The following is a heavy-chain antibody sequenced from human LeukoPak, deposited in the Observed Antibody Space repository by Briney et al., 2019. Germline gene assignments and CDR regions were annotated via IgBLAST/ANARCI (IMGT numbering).Heavy chain of an antibody. D-gene: IGHD6-19*01. CDR2: IKQGGSEK. CDR3: AKGSGWLIDH. J-gene: IGHJ4*02. V-gene: IGHV3-7*01. Sequence: PGGSLRLSCAASGSTFSNYWMHWVRQAPGRGLDYVANIKQGGSEKLYVDSVRGRFTISRDDAKNSLSLQMNSLRAEDTAVYYCAKGSGWLIDHWGQGTVVTVSS. CDR1: GSTFSNYW.